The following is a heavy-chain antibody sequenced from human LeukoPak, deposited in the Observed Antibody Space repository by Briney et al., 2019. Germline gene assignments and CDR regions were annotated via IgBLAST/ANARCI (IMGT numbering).Heavy chain of an antibody. J-gene: IGHJ4*02. CDR2: INPNTAGT. CDR1: GYTFTDYY. Sequence: ASVTVSFKASGYTFTDYYIHWVRQAPGQGLEWMGWINPNTAGTNYEQKFQGRVTMTRDTSISTVYMELSRLRSDDTAVFYCGRDDSGKSFEYWGQGTLVTVSS. CDR3: GRDDSGKSFEY. V-gene: IGHV1-2*02. D-gene: IGHD4-23*01.